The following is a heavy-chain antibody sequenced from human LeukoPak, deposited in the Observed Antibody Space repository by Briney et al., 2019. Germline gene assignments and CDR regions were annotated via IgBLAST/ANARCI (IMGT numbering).Heavy chain of an antibody. CDR3: ATHDPGDYFDY. CDR1: GGTSSSYA. D-gene: IGHD1-1*01. V-gene: IGHV1-69*05. CDR2: IIPIFGTA. Sequence: ASVKVSCKASGGTSSSYAISWVRQAPGQGLEWMGRIIPIFGTANYAQKFQGRVTITTDESTSTAYMELSSLRSEDTAVYYCATHDPGDYFDYWGQGTLVTVSS. J-gene: IGHJ4*02.